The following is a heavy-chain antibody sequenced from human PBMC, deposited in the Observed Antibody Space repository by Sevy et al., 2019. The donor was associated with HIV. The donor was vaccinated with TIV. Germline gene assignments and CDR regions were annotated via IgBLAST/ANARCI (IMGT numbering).Heavy chain of an antibody. CDR2: IWYDGSNI. V-gene: IGHV3-33*01. Sequence: GGSLRLSCVTSGFTFSSYGMNWVRQAPGKGLGRVADIWYDGSNIHYADSVRGRFTISRDNSKNTLSLQMTSLSAEDTAVYYCARERTYFFDYCGQGSLVTVSS. CDR3: ARERTYFFDY. CDR1: GFTFSSYG. J-gene: IGHJ4*02.